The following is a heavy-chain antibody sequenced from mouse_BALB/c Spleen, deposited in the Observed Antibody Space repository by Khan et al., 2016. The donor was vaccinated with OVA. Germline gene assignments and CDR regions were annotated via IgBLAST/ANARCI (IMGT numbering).Heavy chain of an antibody. CDR1: GFNIKDTY. CDR3: ATLYGNPFVY. J-gene: IGHJ3*01. D-gene: IGHD2-1*01. CDR2: IDTANGDT. Sequence: VQLQQSGAELVKPGASVKLSCTASGFNIKDTYIHWMKQRPEQGPEWIGRIDTANGDTEYDPKFQGKAPITADTSSNTAYLHLSILTSEDTAVYCCATLYGNPFVYWGQGTLVTVSA. V-gene: IGHV14-3*02.